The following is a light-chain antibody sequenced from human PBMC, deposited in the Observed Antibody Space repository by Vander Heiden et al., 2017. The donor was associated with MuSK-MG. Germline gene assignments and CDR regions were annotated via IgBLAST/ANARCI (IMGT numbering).Light chain of an antibody. CDR3: QQHYSTLYT. CDR2: GAS. CDR1: QCVLYRPNKKNY. V-gene: IGKV4-1*01. Sequence: IVTTQSADALAVSLVESATIHCKSSQCVLYRPNKKNYSALYHQKPAQPPKLRIFGASTRESGVPDRFRGSGSGTDFTLTISSLQAEDVAVYYCQQHYSTLYTFGQGTKLEIK. J-gene: IGKJ2*01.